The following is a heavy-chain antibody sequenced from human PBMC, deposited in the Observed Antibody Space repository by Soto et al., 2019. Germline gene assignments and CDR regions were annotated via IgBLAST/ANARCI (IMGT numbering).Heavy chain of an antibody. CDR1: GGSINNYDSY. V-gene: IGHV4-39*02. Sequence: PSETLSLTCTVSGGSINNYDSYWGWFRQPPGKGLEWIGSIYYSGSGYYSPSLKSRVTISVDTSHNHFSLPLRSGTAANMTFYPCATTRTSEGMDGLHMWGPGTMDTVS. CDR3: ATTRTSEGMDGLHM. CDR2: IYYSGSG. J-gene: IGHJ3*02. D-gene: IGHD3-10*01.